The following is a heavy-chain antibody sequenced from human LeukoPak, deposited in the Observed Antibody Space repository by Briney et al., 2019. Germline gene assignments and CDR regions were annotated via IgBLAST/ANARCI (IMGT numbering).Heavy chain of an antibody. D-gene: IGHD3-10*01. Sequence: GGSLRLSCAASGFTVSTNYMSWVRQAPGKGLEWVSLIYSGGSTYYADSVKGRFTISRDNSKNTLYLQMNSLRAEDTAVYYCAKGGFGYGYYFDYWGQGTLVTVSS. V-gene: IGHV3-53*05. CDR1: GFTVSTNY. J-gene: IGHJ4*02. CDR3: AKGGFGYGYYFDY. CDR2: IYSGGST.